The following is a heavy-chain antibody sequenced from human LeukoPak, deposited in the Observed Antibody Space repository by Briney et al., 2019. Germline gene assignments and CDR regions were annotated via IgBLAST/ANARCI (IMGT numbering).Heavy chain of an antibody. V-gene: IGHV5-51*01. CDR3: AREGYDSSGYSDY. Sequence: GESLKISCKASGYSFSNYWIAWVRQMPGKGLEWMGIIYPGDSDTKYSPSFQGQVVISADKSINTAYLQWSSLKASDTAMYYCAREGYDSSGYSDYWGQGTLVTVSS. CDR1: GYSFSNYW. D-gene: IGHD3-22*01. CDR2: IYPGDSDT. J-gene: IGHJ4*02.